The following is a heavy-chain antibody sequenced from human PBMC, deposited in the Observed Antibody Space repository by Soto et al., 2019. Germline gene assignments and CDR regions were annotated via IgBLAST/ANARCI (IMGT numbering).Heavy chain of an antibody. CDR2: ISSSGSTI. CDR1: GFTFSSYE. D-gene: IGHD1-26*01. J-gene: IGHJ4*02. CDR3: ARLSLWELMYYFDY. V-gene: IGHV3-48*03. Sequence: VQLVESGGGLVQPGGSLRLSCAASGFTFSSYEMNWVRQAPGNGLEWVSYISSSGSTIYYADSVKGRFTISRDNAKNSLYLQMNSLRAEDTAVYYCARLSLWELMYYFDYWGQGTLVTVSS.